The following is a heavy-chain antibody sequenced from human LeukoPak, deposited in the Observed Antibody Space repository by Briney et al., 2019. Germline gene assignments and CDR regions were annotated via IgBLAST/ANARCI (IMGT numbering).Heavy chain of an antibody. J-gene: IGHJ4*02. CDR2: ITRSSGYM. CDR3: ARIEGSYSYFDY. V-gene: IGHV3-21*01. D-gene: IGHD1-26*01. Sequence: GGSLRLSCAASGFMFXXXXXXXVRQAPGKXLXXXXSITRSSGYMYYADSXKGRFTISRDNAKNSLYLQMNSLSAEDTAVYYCARIEGSYSYFDYWGQGTLVTVSS. CDR1: GFMFXXXX.